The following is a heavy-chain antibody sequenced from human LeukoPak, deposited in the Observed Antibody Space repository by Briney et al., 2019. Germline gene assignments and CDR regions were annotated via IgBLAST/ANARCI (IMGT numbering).Heavy chain of an antibody. CDR2: ISGSGGST. J-gene: IGHJ4*02. Sequence: GGPLRLSCAASGFTFSSYAMSWVRQAPGKGLEWVSAISGSGGSTYYADSVKGRFTISRDNSKNTLYLQMNSLRAEDTAVYYCARSSNSSTYNWGYWGQGVLVIVSS. CDR1: GFTFSSYA. D-gene: IGHD1-20*01. V-gene: IGHV3-23*01. CDR3: ARSSNSSTYNWGY.